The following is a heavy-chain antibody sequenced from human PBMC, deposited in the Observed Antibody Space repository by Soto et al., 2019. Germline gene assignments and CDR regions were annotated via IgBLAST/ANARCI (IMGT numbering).Heavy chain of an antibody. J-gene: IGHJ6*02. CDR1: GGSFSGYY. CDR3: ARESPRGDESPRGMDV. CDR2: INHSGST. V-gene: IGHV4-34*01. Sequence: SETLSLTCAVYGGSFSGYYWSWIRQPPGKGLEWIGEINHSGSTNYNPSLKNRVTISVDTSKNQFSLKLSSVTAADTAVYYCARESPRGDESPRGMDVWGQGTTVTVSS.